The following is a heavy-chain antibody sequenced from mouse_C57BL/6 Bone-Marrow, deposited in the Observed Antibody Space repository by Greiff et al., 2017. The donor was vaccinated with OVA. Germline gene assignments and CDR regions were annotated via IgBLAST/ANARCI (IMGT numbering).Heavy chain of an antibody. Sequence: QVQLQQPGAELVKPGASVKLSCKASGYTFTSYWMHWVKQRPGQGLEWIGMIHPSSGSTNYNEKFKSKATLTVDKSSSTAYMQLSSLTSEDSAVYYCARSGGYYPWFAYWGQGTLVTVSA. D-gene: IGHD2-3*01. J-gene: IGHJ3*01. CDR1: GYTFTSYW. V-gene: IGHV1-64*01. CDR3: ARSGGYYPWFAY. CDR2: IHPSSGST.